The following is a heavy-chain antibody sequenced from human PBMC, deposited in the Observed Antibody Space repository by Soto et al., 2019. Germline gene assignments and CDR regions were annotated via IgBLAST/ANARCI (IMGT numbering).Heavy chain of an antibody. Sequence: QVQLVESGGGVVQPGRSLRLSCVASGFTFSTYGMHWVRQAPGKGLEWVAIIWKDGSNEKYADSVKGRFTISRDNSKNTLYLQMNSLSAEDTAVYYCARELRTYGWFAPWGQGNLVTVSS. V-gene: IGHV3-33*01. D-gene: IGHD3-16*01. CDR1: GFTFSTYG. CDR3: ARELRTYGWFAP. J-gene: IGHJ5*02. CDR2: IWKDGSNE.